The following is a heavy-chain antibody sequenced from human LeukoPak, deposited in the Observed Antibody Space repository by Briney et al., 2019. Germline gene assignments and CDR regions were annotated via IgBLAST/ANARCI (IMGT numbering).Heavy chain of an antibody. J-gene: IGHJ6*03. CDR3: ARRTYHCSGGSCYSRSYYYYYYYMDV. CDR2: INHSEST. Sequence: SETLSLTCAVYGGSFSGYYWSWIRQPPGKGLEWIGEINHSESTNYNPSLKSRVTISVDTSKNQFSLKLSSVTAADTAVYYCARRTYHCSGGSCYSRSYYYYYYYMDVWGKGTTVTISS. D-gene: IGHD2-15*01. V-gene: IGHV4-34*01. CDR1: GGSFSGYY.